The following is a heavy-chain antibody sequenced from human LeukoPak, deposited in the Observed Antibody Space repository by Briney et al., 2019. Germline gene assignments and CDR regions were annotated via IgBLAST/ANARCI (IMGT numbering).Heavy chain of an antibody. J-gene: IGHJ4*02. CDR2: INSDGSST. Sequence: PGGSLRLSCAASGFTFSSYWMHWVRQVPGKGLVWVSRINSDGSSTSYADSVKGRFTISRDNAKNTLYLQMNSLRAEDTAVYYCATLGRVDVADYWGQGTLVTVSS. V-gene: IGHV3-74*01. CDR3: ATLGRVDVADY. CDR1: GFTFSSYW. D-gene: IGHD7-27*01.